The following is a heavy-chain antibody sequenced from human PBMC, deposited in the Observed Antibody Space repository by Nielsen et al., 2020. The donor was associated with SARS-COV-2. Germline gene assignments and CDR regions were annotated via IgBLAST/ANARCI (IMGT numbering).Heavy chain of an antibody. CDR2: INHSGST. V-gene: IGHV4-34*01. CDR1: GGSFSGYY. CDR3: ARAGRYYDFWSGWGNAYGMDV. D-gene: IGHD3-3*01. Sequence: GSLRLSCAVYGGSFSGYYWSWIRQPPGKGLEWIGEINHSGSTNYNPSLKSRVTISVDTSKNQFSLKLSSVTAADTAVYYCARAGRYYDFWSGWGNAYGMDVWGQGTTVTVSS. J-gene: IGHJ6*02.